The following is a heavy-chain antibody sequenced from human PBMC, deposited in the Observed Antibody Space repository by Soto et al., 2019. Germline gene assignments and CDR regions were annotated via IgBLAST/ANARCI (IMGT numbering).Heavy chain of an antibody. V-gene: IGHV2-5*02. CDR1: GFSLSTSGVG. CDR3: AHRGAWNPFDY. J-gene: IGHJ4*02. CDR2: IYWDDDK. D-gene: IGHD1-1*01. Sequence: QITLKESGPTLVKPTQTLTLTCTLSGFSLSTSGVGVGWIRQPPGKALEWLALIYWDDDKRYSPSLKSRLTTPKDTSKNQVVLTMTNMDPVDKATYYCAHRGAWNPFDYWGQGTQVTVSS.